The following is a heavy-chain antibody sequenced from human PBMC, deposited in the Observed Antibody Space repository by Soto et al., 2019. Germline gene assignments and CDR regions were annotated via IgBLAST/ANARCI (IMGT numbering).Heavy chain of an antibody. J-gene: IGHJ4*02. CDR1: GYAFTNYY. CDR2: INPSGGST. CDR3: ARDNCISTSCPPRDDDY. V-gene: IGHV1-46*01. D-gene: IGHD2-2*01. Sequence: ASVKVSCKASGYAFTNYYIHWVRQAPGQGLEWMGIINPSGGSTSYAQKFQGRVTMTRDTSTSTVYMELSSLRSEDTAVYYCARDNCISTSCPPRDDDYWGQGNMVTVSS.